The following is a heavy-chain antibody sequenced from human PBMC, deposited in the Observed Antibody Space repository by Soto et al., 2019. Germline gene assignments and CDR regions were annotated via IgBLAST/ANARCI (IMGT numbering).Heavy chain of an antibody. Sequence: ASVKVSCKASGGTFSSYAISWVRQAPGQGLEWMGGIIPILGIANYAQKFQGRVTITADKSTSTAYMELSSLRSEDTAVYYCARGRDTAMAPYYYSGRDVWGQGTTVTVSS. CDR1: GGTFSSYA. CDR3: ARGRDTAMAPYYYSGRDV. D-gene: IGHD5-18*01. CDR2: IIPILGIA. V-gene: IGHV1-69*10. J-gene: IGHJ6*02.